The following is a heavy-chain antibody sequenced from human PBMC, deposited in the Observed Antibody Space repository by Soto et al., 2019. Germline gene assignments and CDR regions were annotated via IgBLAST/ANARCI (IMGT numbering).Heavy chain of an antibody. Sequence: SETLSLTCTVSGDSISSGGYYWSWIRQHPGKGLEWIGYIYYSGSTYYNPSLKSRVTISVDTSRNQFSLKLSSVTAADTAVYYCASELWFGGDYYGMDVWGQGTTVTVSS. CDR3: ASELWFGGDYYGMDV. D-gene: IGHD3-10*01. J-gene: IGHJ6*02. V-gene: IGHV4-31*03. CDR1: GDSISSGGYY. CDR2: IYYSGST.